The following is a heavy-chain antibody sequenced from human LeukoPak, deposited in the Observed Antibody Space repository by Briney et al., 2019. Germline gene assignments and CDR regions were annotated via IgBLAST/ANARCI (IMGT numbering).Heavy chain of an antibody. D-gene: IGHD3-22*01. J-gene: IGHJ4*02. Sequence: GRSLRLSCAASGFTFSSYGMHWVRQAPGKGLEWVALISYDGSNKYYADSLKGRFTISRDNSKNTLYLQMNSLRAEDTAVYYCAKQHSQYYYYRSGYYLEYWGQGTLVTVSS. V-gene: IGHV3-30*18. CDR1: GFTFSSYG. CDR3: AKQHSQYYYYRSGYYLEY. CDR2: ISYDGSNK.